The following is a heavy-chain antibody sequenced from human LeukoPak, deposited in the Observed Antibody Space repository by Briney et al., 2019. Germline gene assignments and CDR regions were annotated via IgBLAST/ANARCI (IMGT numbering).Heavy chain of an antibody. V-gene: IGHV4-59*12. J-gene: IGHJ3*02. Sequence: SETLSLTCTVSGGSISSYYWSWIRQPPGKGLEWIGYIYYSGSTNYNPSLKSRVTISVDTSKNQFSLKVNSVTAADTAVYYCARGGGIGNPNAFDIWGQGTMVTVSS. CDR2: IYYSGST. CDR3: ARGGGIGNPNAFDI. CDR1: GGSISSYY. D-gene: IGHD1-1*01.